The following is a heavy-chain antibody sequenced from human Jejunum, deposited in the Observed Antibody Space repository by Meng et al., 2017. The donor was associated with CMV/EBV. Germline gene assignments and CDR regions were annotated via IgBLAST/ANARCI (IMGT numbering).Heavy chain of an antibody. V-gene: IGHV3-23*01. CDR1: GGSISSHY. CDR3: AKNSRPGKVAVMDV. Sequence: SGGSISSHYWSWIRQPPGKGLEWVSGISGSATYYADSVKGRLTISRDNSKNTLYLQMNSLTVEDTAIYHCAKNSRPGKVAVMDVWGQGTAGTVSS. D-gene: IGHD6-13*01. J-gene: IGHJ6*02. CDR2: ISGSAT.